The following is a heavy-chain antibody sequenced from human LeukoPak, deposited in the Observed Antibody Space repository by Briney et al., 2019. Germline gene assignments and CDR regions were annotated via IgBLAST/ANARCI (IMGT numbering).Heavy chain of an antibody. CDR3: ARQVTSSGWQNWFDP. J-gene: IGHJ5*02. CDR1: DGSISSYY. D-gene: IGHD6-19*01. Sequence: PSETLSLTCSVSDGSISSYYWSWIRQPPGKGLEWIGYIHSSGSTHYNPSLKSRVTTSVDSSKKQFSLKLTSVTAADTAVYYCARQVTSSGWQNWFDPWGQGTLVIVSS. CDR2: IHSSGST. V-gene: IGHV4-4*08.